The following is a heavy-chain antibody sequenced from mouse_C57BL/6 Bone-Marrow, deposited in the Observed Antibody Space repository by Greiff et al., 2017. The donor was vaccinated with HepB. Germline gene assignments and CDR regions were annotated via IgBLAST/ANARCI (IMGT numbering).Heavy chain of an antibody. Sequence: EVKLVESGGDLVKPGGSLKLSCAASGFTFSSYGMSWVRQTPDKRLEWVATISSGGSYTYYPDSVKGRFTISRDNAKNTLYLQMSSLKSEDTAMYYCARYCYGSSQSSYFDYWGQGTTLTVSS. J-gene: IGHJ2*01. V-gene: IGHV5-6*02. D-gene: IGHD1-1*01. CDR1: GFTFSSYG. CDR3: ARYCYGSSQSSYFDY. CDR2: ISSGGSYT.